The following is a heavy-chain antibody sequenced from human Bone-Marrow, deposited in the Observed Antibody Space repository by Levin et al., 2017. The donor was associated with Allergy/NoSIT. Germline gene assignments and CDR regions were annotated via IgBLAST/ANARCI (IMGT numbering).Heavy chain of an antibody. CDR3: ARSLLLYCTGSACCSTYDVDV. J-gene: IGHJ4*02. CDR1: VFSLSNYD. Sequence: ESLKISCTASVFSLSNYDMHWVRQSPGKGLEWVSSISKYNTYIYYADSVKGRFTISRDNAKDSLFLNMNSLRAEDTAVYFCARSLLLYCTGSACCSTYDVDVWGQGTLVNVAS. D-gene: IGHD2-8*02. CDR2: ISKYNTYI. V-gene: IGHV3-21*01.